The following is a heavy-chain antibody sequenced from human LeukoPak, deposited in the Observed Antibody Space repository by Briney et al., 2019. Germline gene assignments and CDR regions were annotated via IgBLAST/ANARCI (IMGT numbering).Heavy chain of an antibody. CDR1: GGSISSYY. D-gene: IGHD2-2*01. J-gene: IGHJ4*02. CDR3: ARLGIGVVPSAMLGDYYFDY. CDR2: SYYSWST. Sequence: SETLSLTCTVSGGSISSYYWSWIRQPPGKGLEWLGYSYYSWSTNYNPSLKSRVTISVDTSKNQFSLKLTSVTAADTAVYYCARLGIGVVPSAMLGDYYFDYCGQGALVTVSS. V-gene: IGHV4-59*08.